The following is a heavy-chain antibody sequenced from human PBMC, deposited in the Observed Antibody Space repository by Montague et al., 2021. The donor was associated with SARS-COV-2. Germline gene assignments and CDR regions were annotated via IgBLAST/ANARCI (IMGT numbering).Heavy chain of an antibody. CDR2: IYHSGST. Sequence: SETLSLTCAVSGVSIGSNNWWCWVRQPPGKGLEWIGEIYHSGSTNYNPSLKSRVTISVDKSKNQFSLKMSSVTAADTAVFYCARGLGCSGGRCYGDWLDPWGQGTLVTVSS. D-gene: IGHD2-15*01. CDR1: GVSIGSNNW. V-gene: IGHV4-4*02. CDR3: ARGLGCSGGRCYGDWLDP. J-gene: IGHJ5*02.